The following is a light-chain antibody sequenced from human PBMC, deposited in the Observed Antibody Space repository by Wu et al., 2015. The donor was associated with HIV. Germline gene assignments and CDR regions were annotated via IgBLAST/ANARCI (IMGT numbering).Light chain of an antibody. Sequence: DIQMTQSPSTLSASVGDRVTITCRASQTIGSWLAWYQQKPGKAPKLLIYKASSLEDGVPSRFSGSGSGTDFTLTISRLEPEDFAVYYCQQYGSAFGQGDTDWRLN. V-gene: IGKV1-5*03. J-gene: IGKJ5*01. CDR3: QQYGSA. CDR1: QTIGSW. CDR2: KAS.